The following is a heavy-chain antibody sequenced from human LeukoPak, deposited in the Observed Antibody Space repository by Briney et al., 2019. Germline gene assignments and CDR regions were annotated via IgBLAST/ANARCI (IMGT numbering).Heavy chain of an antibody. V-gene: IGHV3-23*01. Sequence: GGSLRLSCAPSGFTFSSYALSGVPQARGGGLEGVSAISGSGGGTYYADSVKGRFTISRDNSKNTLYLQIKSLRAEDTPVYYCAKPQHQLRSAFDIWGQGTTVTVSS. D-gene: IGHD3-16*01. CDR1: GFTFSSYA. CDR2: ISGSGGGT. J-gene: IGHJ3*02. CDR3: AKPQHQLRSAFDI.